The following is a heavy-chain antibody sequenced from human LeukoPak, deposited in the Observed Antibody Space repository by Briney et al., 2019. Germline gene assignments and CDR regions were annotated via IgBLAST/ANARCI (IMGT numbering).Heavy chain of an antibody. CDR1: GGSISSYY. D-gene: IGHD2-21*02. Sequence: SETLSLTCTVSGGSISSYYLSWMRQPPGKGLEWIGYIYYSGSTNYNPSLKSRVTISVDTSKNQFSLKLSSVTAADTAVYYCARDLGCGGDCYAFDIWGQGTMVTVSS. J-gene: IGHJ3*02. CDR3: ARDLGCGGDCYAFDI. V-gene: IGHV4-59*01. CDR2: IYYSGST.